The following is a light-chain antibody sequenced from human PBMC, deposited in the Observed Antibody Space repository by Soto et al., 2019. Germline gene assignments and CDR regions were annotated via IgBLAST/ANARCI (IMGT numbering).Light chain of an antibody. CDR2: GAS. CDR3: QQYSSSET. Sequence: EIVLTQSPGTLSLSPGERATLSCRTSQSVSSNYLAWYQQKPGQAPRLLIYGASNRATGIPDRFSGSGSGTDFTLSINRLEPEDFAVYYCQQYSSSETFGQGTKLEIK. CDR1: QSVSSNY. V-gene: IGKV3-20*01. J-gene: IGKJ2*01.